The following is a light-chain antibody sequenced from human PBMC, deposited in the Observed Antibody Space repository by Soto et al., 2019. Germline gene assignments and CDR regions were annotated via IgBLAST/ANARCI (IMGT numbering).Light chain of an antibody. CDR2: AAS. CDR1: QGISSY. V-gene: IGKV1-9*01. Sequence: DIQLTKSPSFLSASVGDRVTITCRASQGISSYLAWYQQKPGKAPKLLNYAASTLQSGVPSRFSGSGSGTEFTLTISSLQPEDYATYYCQQLNSYPITFGQGTRLEIK. J-gene: IGKJ5*01. CDR3: QQLNSYPIT.